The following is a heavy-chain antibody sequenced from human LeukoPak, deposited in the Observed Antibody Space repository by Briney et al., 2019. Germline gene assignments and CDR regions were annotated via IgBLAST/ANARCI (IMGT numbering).Heavy chain of an antibody. Sequence: PGGSLRLSCSASGFTFSSYAMHWVRQAPGKGLEYVSAISSNGGSTYYADSVKGRFTISRDNSKNTLYLQMSSLRAEDTAVYYCVWGSIAAAGPGGYWGQGTLVTVSS. V-gene: IGHV3-64D*06. D-gene: IGHD6-13*01. J-gene: IGHJ4*02. CDR1: GFTFSSYA. CDR2: ISSNGGST. CDR3: VWGSIAAAGPGGY.